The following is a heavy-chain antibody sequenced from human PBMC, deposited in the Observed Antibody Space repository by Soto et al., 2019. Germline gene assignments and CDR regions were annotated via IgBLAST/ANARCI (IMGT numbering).Heavy chain of an antibody. CDR3: ARVGAVAGTGVYYYYGMDV. CDR2: IIPIFGTA. J-gene: IGHJ6*02. CDR1: GGTFSSYA. V-gene: IGHV1-69*13. Sequence: ASVKVSCKASGGTFSSYAISWVRQAPGQGLEWMGGIIPIFGTANYAQKFQGRVTITADESTSTAYMELSSLRSEDTAVYCCARVGAVAGTGVYYYYGMDVWGQGTTVTVSS. D-gene: IGHD6-19*01.